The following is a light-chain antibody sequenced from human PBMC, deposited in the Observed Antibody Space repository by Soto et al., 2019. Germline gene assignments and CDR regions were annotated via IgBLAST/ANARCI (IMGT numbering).Light chain of an antibody. V-gene: IGKV1-9*01. CDR1: QDFSNF. CDR2: DAS. J-gene: IGKJ4*01. Sequence: DIQLTQSPSFLSASIGDRVTTTFRASQDFSNFLAWYQQKPGRAPKLLMYDASTLQSGVPSRFSGSGSGTEFTLTISSLQPEDFATYYCQQLYSFPLTFGGGTKVDNK. CDR3: QQLYSFPLT.